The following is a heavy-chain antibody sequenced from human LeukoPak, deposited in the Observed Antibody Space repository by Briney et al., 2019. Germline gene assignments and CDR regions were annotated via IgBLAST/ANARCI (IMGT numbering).Heavy chain of an antibody. V-gene: IGHV3-23*01. J-gene: IGHJ4*02. Sequence: PAGGSLRLSCAASGFSFGTYAMTWVRQAPGKGLEWVSTVSGSGGNTYYTDSVKGRFTISRDNSKNTLFLQMSSLRAEDTALYYCTKGGVVIAFGYWGQGVLVTVSS. CDR2: VSGSGGNT. CDR1: GFSFGTYA. CDR3: TKGGVVIAFGY. D-gene: IGHD2-21*01.